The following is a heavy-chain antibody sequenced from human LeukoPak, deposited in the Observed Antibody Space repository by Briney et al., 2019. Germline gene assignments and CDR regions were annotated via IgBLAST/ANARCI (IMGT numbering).Heavy chain of an antibody. CDR2: INHSGST. V-gene: IGHV4-34*01. D-gene: IGHD4-11*01. CDR3: ARVGTTVTTMYYFDY. CDR1: GGSFSGYY. J-gene: IGHJ4*02. Sequence: PSETLSLTCAVYGGSFSGYYWSWIRQPPGKGLEWIGEINHSGSTNYNPSLKSRVTISVDTSKNQFSLKLSSVTAADTAVYYRARVGTTVTTMYYFDYWGQGTLVTVSS.